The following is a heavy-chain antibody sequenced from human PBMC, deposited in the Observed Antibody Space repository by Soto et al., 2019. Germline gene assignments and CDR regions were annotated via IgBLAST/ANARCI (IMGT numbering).Heavy chain of an antibody. CDR1: GYSISSGYY. D-gene: IGHD3-22*01. J-gene: IGHJ5*02. CDR2: IYHDGST. Sequence: SETLSLTCAVSGYSISSGYYWGWLRQPPGKGLEWIGSIYHDGSTYYNPSLNSRVTLSIDMTNNHVSLILNSVTAADTAVYYCARVGPWVPYYYDSSPYTFENWFDPWGQGTLVTVSS. V-gene: IGHV4-38-2*01. CDR3: ARVGPWVPYYYDSSPYTFENWFDP.